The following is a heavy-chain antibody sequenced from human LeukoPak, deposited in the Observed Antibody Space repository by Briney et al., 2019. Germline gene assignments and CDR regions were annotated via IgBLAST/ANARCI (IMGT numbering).Heavy chain of an antibody. CDR3: ARVGYGYVDDY. CDR2: IYTSGST. J-gene: IGHJ4*02. D-gene: IGHD5-18*01. Sequence: SETLSLTCTVSGGSISSGSYYWSWIRQPAGKGLEWIGRIYTSGSTNYNPSLKSRVTMSVDTSKNQFSLKLSSVTAADTAVYYCARVGYGYVDDYWGQGTLVTVSS. CDR1: GGSISSGSYY. V-gene: IGHV4-61*02.